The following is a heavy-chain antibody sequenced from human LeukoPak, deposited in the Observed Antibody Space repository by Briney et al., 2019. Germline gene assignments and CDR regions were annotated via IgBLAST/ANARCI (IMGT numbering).Heavy chain of an antibody. CDR2: IYYSQST. J-gene: IGHJ6*03. CDR1: AGSLSSSSYY. D-gene: IGHD5-18*01. Sequence: SQTLSLTCTVSAGSLSSSSYYWGWLRQPPGRGLEWIGRIYYSQSTYYNPSLKGRVTISVDTSKNLFSLKLSSVTAADTAVYYCARANIGYSYGTYYYYYYMDVWGKGTTVTVSS. V-gene: IGHV4-39*07. CDR3: ARANIGYSYGTYYYYYYMDV.